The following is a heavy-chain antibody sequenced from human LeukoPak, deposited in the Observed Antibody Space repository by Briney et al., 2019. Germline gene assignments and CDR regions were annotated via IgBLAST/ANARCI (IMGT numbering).Heavy chain of an antibody. V-gene: IGHV4-59*01. CDR3: AGLSYYYGMDV. D-gene: IGHD2/OR15-2a*01. Sequence: PSETLSLACTVSGGSISRYYWTWIRQPPGKGLEWIGCVFYNGATNYNPSLKSRVTISVDTSKNQFSLKLTSVTAADTAVYYCAGLSYYYGMDVWGQGTTVTVSS. J-gene: IGHJ6*02. CDR1: GGSISRYY. CDR2: VFYNGAT.